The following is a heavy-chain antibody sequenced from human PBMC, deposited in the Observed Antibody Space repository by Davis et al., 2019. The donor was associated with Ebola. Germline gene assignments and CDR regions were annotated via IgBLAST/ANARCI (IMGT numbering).Heavy chain of an antibody. CDR3: TRGWGMDV. CDR1: GGSFSGYY. V-gene: IGHV4-34*01. J-gene: IGHJ6*02. CDR2: INHSGGT. Sequence: SETLSLTCAVYGGSFSGYYWSWIRQPPGKGLEWIGEINHSGGTNYNPSLKSRVTISVDTSKNQFSLKLNYVTAADTAVYYCTRGWGMDVWGQGATVTVSS.